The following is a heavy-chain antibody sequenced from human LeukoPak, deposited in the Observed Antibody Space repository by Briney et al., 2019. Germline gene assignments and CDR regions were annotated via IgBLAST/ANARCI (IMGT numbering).Heavy chain of an antibody. J-gene: IGHJ3*01. D-gene: IGHD2-15*01. CDR3: ARNGKVVAAPLF. Sequence: GASVKVSCKASGGTFSSYAISWVRQAPGQGLEWMGGIIPIFGTANYAQKFQGRVTITADESTSTAYMELSSLRSEDTAVYYCARNGKVVAAPLFWGQGTMVTVSS. CDR1: GGTFSSYA. CDR2: IIPIFGTA. V-gene: IGHV1-69*13.